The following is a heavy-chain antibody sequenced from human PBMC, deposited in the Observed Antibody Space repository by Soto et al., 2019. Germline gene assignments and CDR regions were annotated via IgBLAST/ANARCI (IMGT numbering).Heavy chain of an antibody. CDR1: GFTFSSYG. CDR2: IWYDGSNK. J-gene: IGHJ6*02. D-gene: IGHD3-3*01. CDR3: ARSIRFLESELSYYYYYGMDV. V-gene: IGHV3-33*01. Sequence: QVQLVESGGGVVQPGRSLRLSCAASGFTFSSYGMHWVRQAPGKGLEWVAVIWYDGSNKYYADSVKGRFTISRDNSKNTLYLQMNSLRAEDTAVYYCARSIRFLESELSYYYYYGMDVWGQGTTVTVSS.